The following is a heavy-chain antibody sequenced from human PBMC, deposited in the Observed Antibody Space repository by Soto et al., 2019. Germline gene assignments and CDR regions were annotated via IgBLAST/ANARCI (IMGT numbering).Heavy chain of an antibody. J-gene: IGHJ4*02. CDR1: GFTFSSYA. CDR3: AKVDYPALEVMPDY. Sequence: EVQLLESGGGLVQPGGSLRLSCAASGFTFSSYAMSWVRQAPGKGLEWVSAISGIGGSTYYADSVKGRFTISRDNSKNTLYLQMNSLRAEDTDVYYCAKVDYPALEVMPDYWGQGTLVTVSS. D-gene: IGHD3-16*01. CDR2: ISGIGGST. V-gene: IGHV3-23*01.